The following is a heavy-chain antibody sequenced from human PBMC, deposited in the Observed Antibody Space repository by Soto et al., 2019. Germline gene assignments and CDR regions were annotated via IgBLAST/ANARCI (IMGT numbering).Heavy chain of an antibody. V-gene: IGHV4-39*01. CDR3: ARRYCTGGICYFMDV. CDR2: RWQSGTT. Sequence: QLLLQESGPGLVKPSETLSLTCTVSGDSIGGRGHSWAWVRQPPGRGWEWIGCRWQSGTTFYNPSRMSRVTVSVDTSKNQFSLRLSSVTASDTAVYYCARRYCTGGICYFMDVWDKGTTVTISS. J-gene: IGHJ6*03. CDR1: GDSIGGRGHS. D-gene: IGHD2-8*02.